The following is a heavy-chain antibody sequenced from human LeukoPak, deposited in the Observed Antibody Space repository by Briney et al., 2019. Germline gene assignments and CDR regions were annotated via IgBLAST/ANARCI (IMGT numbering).Heavy chain of an antibody. Sequence: SETLSLTCTVSGGSISSGGYYWSWIRQHPGKGLEWIGYIYYSGSTYYNPSLKSRVTISVDTSKNQFSLKLSSVTAADTAVYYCAREIEWLGDAFDIWGQGTMVTVSS. CDR2: IYYSGST. CDR3: AREIEWLGDAFDI. CDR1: GGSISSGGYY. V-gene: IGHV4-31*03. J-gene: IGHJ3*02. D-gene: IGHD3-3*01.